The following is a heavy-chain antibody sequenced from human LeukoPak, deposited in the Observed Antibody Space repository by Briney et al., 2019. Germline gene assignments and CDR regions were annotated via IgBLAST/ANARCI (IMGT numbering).Heavy chain of an antibody. CDR1: GFTFSDYY. V-gene: IGHV3-11*05. CDR3: ARDYRSSSWYKRDAFDI. CDR2: ISSSSYT. D-gene: IGHD6-13*01. J-gene: IGHJ3*02. Sequence: NPGGPLRLSCAASGFTFSDYYMSWIREAPGKGLEWVSYISSSSYTNYADSVKGRFTIPRDNAKNSLYLQMNSLRAEDTAVYYCARDYRSSSWYKRDAFDIWGQGTMVTVSS.